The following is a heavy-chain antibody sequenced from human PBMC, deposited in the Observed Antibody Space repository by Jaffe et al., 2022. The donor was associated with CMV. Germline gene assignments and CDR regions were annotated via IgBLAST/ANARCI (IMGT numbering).Heavy chain of an antibody. CDR3: ARARLVLPHFDF. CDR2: IYHSGST. CDR1: GGSVSSPSYY. Sequence: QVQLQESGPGLVKPSETLSLTCTVSGGSVSSPSYYWTWIRQPPGKGLEWIAYIYHSGSTNYNPSLKSRVTTSLDTSKNQFSVKLTSVTAADTAVYYCARARLVLPHFDFWGQGTLVTVSS. V-gene: IGHV4-61*01. D-gene: IGHD3-10*01. J-gene: IGHJ4*02.